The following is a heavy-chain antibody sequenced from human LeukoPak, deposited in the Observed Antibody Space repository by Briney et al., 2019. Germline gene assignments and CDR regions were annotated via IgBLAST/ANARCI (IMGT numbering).Heavy chain of an antibody. Sequence: GESLKISCKGSGYSFTSYWIGWVRQMPGKGLEWMGIIYLGDSDTRYSPSFQGQVTISADKSISTAYLQWSSLKASDTAMYYCARRNDFWSGYSEVYWFDPWGQGTLVTVSS. V-gene: IGHV5-51*01. CDR2: IYLGDSDT. J-gene: IGHJ5*02. D-gene: IGHD3-3*01. CDR3: ARRNDFWSGYSEVYWFDP. CDR1: GYSFTSYW.